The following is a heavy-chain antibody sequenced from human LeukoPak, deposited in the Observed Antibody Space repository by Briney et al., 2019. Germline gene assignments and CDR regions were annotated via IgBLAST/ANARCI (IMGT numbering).Heavy chain of an antibody. V-gene: IGHV3-53*01. CDR3: ARLASRPI. CDR1: GFTVSSNL. J-gene: IGHJ3*02. Sequence: GGSLRLSCAASGFTVSSNLVSWVRQAPGKGLEWVSIIYDNGNTNYADCVKGRFTISRDISQNKVYLHMSGLRAEDTAVYYCARLASRPIWGRGTVVTVSS. CDR2: IYDNGNT.